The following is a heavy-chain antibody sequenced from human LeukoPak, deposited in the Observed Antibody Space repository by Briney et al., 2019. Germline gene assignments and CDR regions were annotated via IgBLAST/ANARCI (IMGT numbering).Heavy chain of an antibody. CDR3: ARTYYDFWSGYFNWFDP. V-gene: IGHV1-18*01. D-gene: IGHD3-3*01. J-gene: IGHJ5*02. Sequence: ASVKVSCKASGYTFTSYGISWVRQAPGQGLEWMGWISAYNGSTNYAQKLQGRVTMTTDTSTSTAYMELRSLRSDDTAVYYCARTYYDFWSGYFNWFDPWGQGTLVTVSS. CDR1: GYTFTSYG. CDR2: ISAYNGST.